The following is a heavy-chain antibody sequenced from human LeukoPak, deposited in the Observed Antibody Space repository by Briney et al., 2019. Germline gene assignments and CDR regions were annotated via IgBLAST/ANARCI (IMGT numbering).Heavy chain of an antibody. J-gene: IGHJ6*02. D-gene: IGHD3-10*01. V-gene: IGHV1-24*01. CDR3: ASGFYGSGSYYLYGYYYYGMDV. CDR2: FDPEDGET. CDR1: GYTLTELS. Sequence: GASVKVSCKVSGYTLTELSMHWVRQAPGKGLEWMGGFDPEDGETIYAQKFQGRVTMTEDTSTDTAYMELSSLRSEDTAVYYCASGFYGSGSYYLYGYYYYGMDVWGQGTTVTVSS.